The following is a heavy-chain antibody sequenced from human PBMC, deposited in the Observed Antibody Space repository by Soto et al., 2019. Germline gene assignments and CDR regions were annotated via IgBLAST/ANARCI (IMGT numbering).Heavy chain of an antibody. V-gene: IGHV3-23*01. CDR3: AKDPVATAENFYFDY. D-gene: IGHD2-15*01. J-gene: IGHJ4*02. Sequence: PGGSLRLSCAASGFPFNSYTMSWVRQAPGKGLEWVSSISPTSYSTYYADSVKGRFTITRDNFKNTLYLQMNSLRAEDTAVYYCAKDPVATAENFYFDYWGQGALVTVSS. CDR2: ISPTSYST. CDR1: GFPFNSYT.